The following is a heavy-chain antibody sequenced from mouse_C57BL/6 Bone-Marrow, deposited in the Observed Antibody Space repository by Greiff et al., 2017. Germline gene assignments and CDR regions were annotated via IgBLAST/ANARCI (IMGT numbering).Heavy chain of an antibody. J-gene: IGHJ1*03. CDR1: GFTFSSYG. CDR3: ARRVAPLLLWLRYWYCGV. V-gene: IGHV5-6*01. CDR2: ISSGGSYT. D-gene: IGHD2-2*01. Sequence: EVQVVESGGDLVKPGGSLKLSCAASGFTFSSYGMSWVRQTPDKRLEWVATISSGGSYTYYPDSVKGRVTISRDNAKNTLYLQMSSRKSEDTAMYYWARRVAPLLLWLRYWYCGVWCTGTAVTVSS.